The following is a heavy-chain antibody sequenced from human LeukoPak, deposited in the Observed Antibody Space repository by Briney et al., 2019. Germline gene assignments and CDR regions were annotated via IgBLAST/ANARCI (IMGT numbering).Heavy chain of an antibody. CDR2: IRYDGSNK. CDR1: GFTFSSYG. Sequence: GGSLRLSCAASGFTFSSYGVHWVRQAPGKGLEWVAFIRYDGSNKYYADSVKGRFTISRDNSKNTLYLQMNSLRAEDTAVYYCASGPNWYFDLWGRGTLVTVSS. D-gene: IGHD2-15*01. CDR3: ASGPNWYFDL. J-gene: IGHJ2*01. V-gene: IGHV3-30*02.